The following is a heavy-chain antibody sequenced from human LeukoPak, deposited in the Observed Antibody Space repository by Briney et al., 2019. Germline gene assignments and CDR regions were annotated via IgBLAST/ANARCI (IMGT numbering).Heavy chain of an antibody. CDR1: GFTVSSNY. CDR2: IYSGGST. D-gene: IGHD3-10*01. J-gene: IGHJ6*02. Sequence: PGGSLRLSCAASGFTVSSNYMSWVRQAPGKGLEWVSVIYSGGSTYYADSVKGRFTISRHNSKNTLYLQMNSLRDEDTAVYYCAREGIMVVEALHYYYYGMDVWGQGTTVTVSS. CDR3: AREGIMVVEALHYYYYGMDV. V-gene: IGHV3-53*01.